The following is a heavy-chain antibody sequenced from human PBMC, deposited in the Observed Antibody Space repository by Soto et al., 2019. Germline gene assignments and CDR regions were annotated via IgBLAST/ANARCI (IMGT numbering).Heavy chain of an antibody. J-gene: IGHJ6*02. CDR3: VRESGGGGYCSGGSCYGMDV. CDR2: FYTSGSANT. CDR1: GASISGYY. Sequence: QVQLQESGPGLVKPSETLSLTCIVSGASISGYYWSWVRQPAGKGLEWIGRFYTSGSANTNYNPSLKSPVPMPGETSKNHFSLEMTSVTAAGTAVYLWVRESGGGGYCSGGSCYGMDVWGQGTTVTVSS. V-gene: IGHV4-4*07. D-gene: IGHD2-15*01.